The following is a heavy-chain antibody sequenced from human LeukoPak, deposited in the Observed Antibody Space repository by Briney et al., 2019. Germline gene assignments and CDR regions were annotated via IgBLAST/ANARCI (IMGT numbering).Heavy chain of an antibody. Sequence: SQTLSLTCTVSGGSISSGDSYWSWIRQPPGKGLEWIGYVYYGGTTYYNPSLKSRVTISVDTSKNQFSLKLSSVTAADTAVYYCATVTSVGRFVDYWGQGTLVTVSS. V-gene: IGHV4-30-4*08. D-gene: IGHD5/OR15-5a*01. CDR3: ATVTSVGRFVDY. CDR1: GGSISSGDSY. J-gene: IGHJ4*02. CDR2: VYYGGTT.